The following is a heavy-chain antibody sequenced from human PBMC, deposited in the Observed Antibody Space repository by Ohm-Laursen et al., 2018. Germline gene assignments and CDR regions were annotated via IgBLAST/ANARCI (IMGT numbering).Heavy chain of an antibody. Sequence: SLRLSCAASGFTFSTYAMSWVRQAPGKGLEWVSAISGARYSTYYADSVKGRFTISRDNSKNTLNLQMNTLRADDTAVYYCAKGRQWELPLDYWGQGTLITVSS. V-gene: IGHV3-23*01. D-gene: IGHD1-26*01. CDR2: ISGARYST. CDR3: AKGRQWELPLDY. J-gene: IGHJ4*02. CDR1: GFTFSTYA.